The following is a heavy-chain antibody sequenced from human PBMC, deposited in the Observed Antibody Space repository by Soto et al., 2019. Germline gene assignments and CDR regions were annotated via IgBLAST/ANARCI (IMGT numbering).Heavy chain of an antibody. Sequence: QVQLVQSGAEEKKPGASVKDSCKASGYTFTSYAMHWVRQAPGQRLEWMGWINAGNGNTKYSQKFQGRVTITRDTSASTADMELSSLRSEDTAVYYCARDLGQYSYGNWFDPWGQGTLVTVSS. CDR2: INAGNGNT. CDR3: ARDLGQYSYGNWFDP. V-gene: IGHV1-3*05. CDR1: GYTFTSYA. D-gene: IGHD5-18*01. J-gene: IGHJ5*02.